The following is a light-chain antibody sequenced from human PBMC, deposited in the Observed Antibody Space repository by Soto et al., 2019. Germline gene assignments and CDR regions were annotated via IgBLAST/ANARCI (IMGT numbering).Light chain of an antibody. J-gene: IGKJ2*01. CDR3: QQYGTSPPYT. Sequence: EIVLTQSPGFLSLSPGERATLSCRGSQSVSRNFLAWYQQKLGQAPRLLIYGASSRATGIPDRFSGSGSGTDSTLTIARLEPEDFAMYYCQQYGTSPPYTFGQGTKLEIK. V-gene: IGKV3-20*01. CDR2: GAS. CDR1: QSVSRNF.